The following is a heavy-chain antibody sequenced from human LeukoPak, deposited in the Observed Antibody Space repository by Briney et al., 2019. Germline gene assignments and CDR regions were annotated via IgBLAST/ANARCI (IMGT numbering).Heavy chain of an antibody. CDR3: AKERSGSYWVFDY. Sequence: GRSLRLSCAASGFTFSSYGMHWVRQAPGKGLEWVAVISYDGSNKYYADSVKGRFTISRDNSKNTLYLQMNSLRAEDTAVYYCAKERSGSYWVFDYWGQGTLVTVSS. CDR2: ISYDGSNK. D-gene: IGHD1-26*01. CDR1: GFTFSSYG. V-gene: IGHV3-30*18. J-gene: IGHJ4*02.